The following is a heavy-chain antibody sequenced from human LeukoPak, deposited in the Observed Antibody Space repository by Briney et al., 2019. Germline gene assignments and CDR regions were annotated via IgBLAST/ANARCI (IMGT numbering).Heavy chain of an antibody. D-gene: IGHD6-19*01. V-gene: IGHV1-18*01. CDR2: ISAYNGNT. J-gene: IGHJ5*02. Sequence: ASVKVSCKASGYTFTSYGISWVRQAPGQGLEWMGWISAYNGNTNYAQKFQGRVTMTRDTSISTAYMELSRLRSDDTAVYYCARDSGPGYSSGRYRGKNNWFDPWGQGTLVTVSS. CDR1: GYTFTSYG. CDR3: ARDSGPGYSSGRYRGKNNWFDP.